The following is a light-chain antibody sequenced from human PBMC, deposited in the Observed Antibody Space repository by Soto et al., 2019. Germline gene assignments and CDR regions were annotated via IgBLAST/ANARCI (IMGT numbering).Light chain of an antibody. J-gene: IGLJ1*01. Sequence: QSVLTQPRSVSGSPGQAVTISCTGTSSDVGGSNYVSWYQQHPGKAPELMIYDVSKRPSGVPDRFSGSKSGNTAYLTISGLQAEDEADYYCCSSVGTATYTFGTGTKVTVL. CDR2: DVS. V-gene: IGLV2-11*01. CDR1: SSDVGGSNY. CDR3: CSSVGTATYT.